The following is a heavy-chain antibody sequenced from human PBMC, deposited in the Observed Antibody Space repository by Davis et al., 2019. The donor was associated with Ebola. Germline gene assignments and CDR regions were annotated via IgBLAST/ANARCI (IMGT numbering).Heavy chain of an antibody. CDR3: AKTLERIAASGAFDF. Sequence: GESLKISCTDSVITFSSYAMTWVRQAPGKGLEWVSAISGSGGSTYYADSVKGRFTISRDNSKKTLYLQMNSLRAEDTAVYYCAKTLERIAASGAFDFWGQGSLVTVSP. CDR2: ISGSGGST. CDR1: VITFSSYA. V-gene: IGHV3-23*01. D-gene: IGHD6-13*01. J-gene: IGHJ4*02.